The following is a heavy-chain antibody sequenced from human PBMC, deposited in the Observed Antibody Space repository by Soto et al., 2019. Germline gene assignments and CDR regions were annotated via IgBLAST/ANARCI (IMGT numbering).Heavy chain of an antibody. D-gene: IGHD2-8*01. CDR3: ATGYYCTNGVCYPFDY. CDR2: FDPEDGET. J-gene: IGHJ4*02. V-gene: IGHV1-24*01. Sequence: QVQLVQSGAEVKKPGASVKVSCKVFGYTLTELSMHWVRQAPGKGLEWMGGFDPEDGETIYAQKFQGRVTMTEDTSTDTAYMELSSLRSEDTAVYYCATGYYCTNGVCYPFDYWGQGTLVTVSS. CDR1: GYTLTELS.